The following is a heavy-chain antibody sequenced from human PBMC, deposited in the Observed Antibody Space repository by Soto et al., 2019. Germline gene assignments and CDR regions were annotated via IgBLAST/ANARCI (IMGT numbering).Heavy chain of an antibody. J-gene: IGHJ4*02. CDR3: ARGPAYILTGQHPRAFDY. Sequence: QVQLQQWGAGLLKPSETLSLTCAVYGGSFSGYYWSWIRQPPGKGLEWIGEINHSGSTNYNPSLKSRVTRSVDTSKNQFSLKLSSVTAADTAVYYCARGPAYILTGQHPRAFDYWGQGTLVTVSS. V-gene: IGHV4-34*01. D-gene: IGHD3-9*01. CDR1: GGSFSGYY. CDR2: INHSGST.